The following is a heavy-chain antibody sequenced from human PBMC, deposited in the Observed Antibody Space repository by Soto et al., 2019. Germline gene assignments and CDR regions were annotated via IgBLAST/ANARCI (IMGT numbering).Heavy chain of an antibody. CDR3: AREAAGFDL. CDR1: GFTVSSDH. D-gene: IGHD6-13*01. Sequence: EMQLVETGGGLTQPGGSLRLSCADSGFTVSSDHMSWVRQVPVEGLEWISVMSYGGTTYYADSVQGRSTISRDTPTNTLYLQMTDMRSDDTAVYYCAREAAGFDLWGQGTMVTVSS. CDR2: MSYGGTT. V-gene: IGHV3-53*02. J-gene: IGHJ3*01.